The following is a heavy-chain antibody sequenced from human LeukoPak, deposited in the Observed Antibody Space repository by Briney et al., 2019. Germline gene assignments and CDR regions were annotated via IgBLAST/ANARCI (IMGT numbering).Heavy chain of an antibody. Sequence: ASVKVSCKASGYSFTTHGISWLRQAPGQGLEWMGWISANNGKVKYAQNFQGRVTMTTDTSTSTAYMELRSLRSDDTAVHYCARPNNYYDDNGYYNWFDPWGQGTLVTVSS. CDR3: ARPNNYYDDNGYYNWFDP. CDR1: GYSFTTHG. V-gene: IGHV1-18*01. D-gene: IGHD3-22*01. J-gene: IGHJ5*02. CDR2: ISANNGKV.